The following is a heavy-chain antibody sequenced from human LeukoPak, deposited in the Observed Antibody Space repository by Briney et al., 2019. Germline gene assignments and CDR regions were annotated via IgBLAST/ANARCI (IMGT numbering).Heavy chain of an antibody. D-gene: IGHD3-3*01. CDR1: GYSISSGYY. Sequence: SETLSLTCTVSGYSISSGYYWGWIRQPPGKGLEWIGSNYHSGSTYYNPSLKSRVTISVDTSKNQFSLKLSSVTAADTAVYYCARPTPYYDFWSGYYIDPVGWFDPWGQGTLVTVSS. V-gene: IGHV4-38-2*02. CDR2: NYHSGST. CDR3: ARPTPYYDFWSGYYIDPVGWFDP. J-gene: IGHJ5*02.